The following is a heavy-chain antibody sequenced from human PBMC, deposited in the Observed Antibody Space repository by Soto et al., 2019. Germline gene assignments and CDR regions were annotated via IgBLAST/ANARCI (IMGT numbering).Heavy chain of an antibody. CDR2: ITWSSGYI. V-gene: IGHV3-9*01. Sequence: EVQLVESGGGLVQPGRSLRLSCAASGFSFDDYAMHWVRQAPGRGLEWVSGITWSSGYIGYADSVKGRFTISKDNAKNSFYLKMNSLRPEDTAVYYCAKGTYDSSGYYTAPDYWGQGTLVTVSS. CDR3: AKGTYDSSGYYTAPDY. J-gene: IGHJ4*02. D-gene: IGHD3-22*01. CDR1: GFSFDDYA.